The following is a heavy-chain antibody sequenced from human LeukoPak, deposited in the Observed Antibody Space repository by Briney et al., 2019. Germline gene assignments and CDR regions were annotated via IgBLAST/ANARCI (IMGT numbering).Heavy chain of an antibody. CDR1: GFTFSSYA. V-gene: IGHV3-23*01. CDR2: ISGSGGST. Sequence: GGPLRLSCAASGFTFSSYAMSWVRQAPGKGLEWVSAISGSGGSTYYADSVKGRFTISRDNSKNTLYLHMNSLRAEDTAVYYCAKSNIVVVVAAAPLDYWGQRTLVTVSS. D-gene: IGHD2-15*01. CDR3: AKSNIVVVVAAAPLDY. J-gene: IGHJ4*02.